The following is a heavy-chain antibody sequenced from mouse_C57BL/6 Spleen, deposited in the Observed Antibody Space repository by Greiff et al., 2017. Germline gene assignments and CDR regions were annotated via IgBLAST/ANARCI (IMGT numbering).Heavy chain of an antibody. D-gene: IGHD2-14*01. Sequence: EVKVVESGGGLVKPGGSLKLSCAASGFTFSSYAMSWVRQTPEKRLEWVATISDGGSYTYYPDNVKGRFTISRDPAYNNPYLQMNHLKSEDTAMYYCERDREYDDPLYAMDYWGQGTSVTVSS. V-gene: IGHV5-4*01. CDR2: ISDGGSYT. CDR3: ERDREYDDPLYAMDY. J-gene: IGHJ4*01. CDR1: GFTFSSYA.